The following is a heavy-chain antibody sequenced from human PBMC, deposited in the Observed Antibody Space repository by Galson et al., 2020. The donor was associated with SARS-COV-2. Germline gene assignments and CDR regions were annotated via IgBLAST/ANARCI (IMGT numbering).Heavy chain of an antibody. CDR2: IYFSGTT. V-gene: IGHV4-38-2*02. Sequence: KPSDAHVPTCPGSAYSHSSDYASGWIRQPPGNRREWTAGIYFSGTTYYNPSLKSRVTISVDTYKNQFSLKLDSVTAAHTAVYYCARDSTPGYRSGWYGYFQHWGQGTLVTVSS. CDR1: AYSHSSDYA. J-gene: IGHJ1*01. D-gene: IGHD6-19*01. CDR3: ARDSTPGYRSGWYGYFQH.